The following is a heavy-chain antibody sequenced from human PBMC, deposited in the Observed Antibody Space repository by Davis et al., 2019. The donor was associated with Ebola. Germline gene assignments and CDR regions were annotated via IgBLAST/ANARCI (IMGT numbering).Heavy chain of an antibody. CDR2: ISSSSSYI. Sequence: GESLKISCAASGFTFSSYSMNWVRQAPGKGLEWVSSISSSSSYIYYADSVKGRFTISRDNAKNSLYLQMNSLRAEDTAVYYCARDGIAAAGPLDAFDIWGQGTMVTVSS. CDR1: GFTFSSYS. CDR3: ARDGIAAAGPLDAFDI. D-gene: IGHD6-13*01. J-gene: IGHJ3*02. V-gene: IGHV3-21*01.